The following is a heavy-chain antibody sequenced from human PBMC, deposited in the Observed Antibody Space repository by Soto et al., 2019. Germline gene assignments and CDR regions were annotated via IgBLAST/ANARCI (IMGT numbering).Heavy chain of an antibody. CDR3: AIGPRMWLAGGGY. CDR2: INHSGIT. CDR1: GGSFRGYY. V-gene: IGHV4-34*01. Sequence: SETLSLTCAVYGGSFRGYYWSWIRQPPGKGLEWLGEINHSGITDYNPSLKSRITISIDTSKKQFSLKLNSVTAADTAVYYCAIGPRMWLAGGGYWGQGTQVTVSS. D-gene: IGHD6-19*01. J-gene: IGHJ4*02.